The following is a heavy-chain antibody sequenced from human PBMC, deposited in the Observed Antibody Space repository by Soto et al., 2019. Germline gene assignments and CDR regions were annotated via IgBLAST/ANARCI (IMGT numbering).Heavy chain of an antibody. Sequence: EVQLLESGGHLVQPGGSLRLSCTASGFTFSTYTMNWVRQAPGKGLEWVSGIIGVDGRTFYSDSVKGRFTISRDNSKDRLFLQMDSLRADDKAVYDCAKDRAVDGIWTLDHWGQGTLVTVSS. CDR2: IIGVDGRT. V-gene: IGHV3-23*01. CDR1: GFTFSTYT. J-gene: IGHJ5*02. CDR3: AKDRAVDGIWTLDH. D-gene: IGHD3-9*01.